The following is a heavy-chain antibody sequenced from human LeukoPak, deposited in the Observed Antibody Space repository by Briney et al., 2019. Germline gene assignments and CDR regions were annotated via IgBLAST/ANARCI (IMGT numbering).Heavy chain of an antibody. J-gene: IGHJ4*02. Sequence: ASVKVSCKASGDGFPMHWMRQAPGPRLEWLGWINVANANTGYSRDFLSSVSITRDTSASTVYMEVSSLSCEDTAVYYCARKGYFDAGSYHCDYWGQGTLVTVSS. CDR1: GDGFP. V-gene: IGHV1-3*01. D-gene: IGHD3-10*01. CDR3: ARKGYFDAGSYHCDY. CDR2: INVANANT.